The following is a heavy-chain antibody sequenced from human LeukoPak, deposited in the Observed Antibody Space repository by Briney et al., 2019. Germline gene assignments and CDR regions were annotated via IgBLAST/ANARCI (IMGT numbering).Heavy chain of an antibody. CDR3: ARDGITGTHLDY. V-gene: IGHV4-30-4*08. D-gene: IGHD1-7*01. J-gene: IGHJ4*02. CDR2: IYYSGST. CDR1: GGSISSGDYY. Sequence: SETLSLTCTVSGGSISSGDYYWSWIRQPPGKGLEWIGYIYYSGSTYYNPSLKSRVTISVDTSKNQFSLKLSSVTAADTAVYYCARDGITGTHLDYWGQGTLVTVSS.